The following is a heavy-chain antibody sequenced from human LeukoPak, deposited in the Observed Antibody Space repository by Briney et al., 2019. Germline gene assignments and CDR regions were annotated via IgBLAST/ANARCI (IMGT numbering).Heavy chain of an antibody. D-gene: IGHD3-3*01. Sequence: GGSLRLSCAASGFTFSSFSMNWVRQAPGKGLEWVSYISSSSTIYYADSVKGRFTISRDNAKNSLYLQMNSLRAEDTAVYYCARGVRRFLEWVSMDVWGKGTTVTVSS. CDR1: GFTFSSFS. J-gene: IGHJ6*03. CDR3: ARGVRRFLEWVSMDV. CDR2: ISSSSTI. V-gene: IGHV3-48*01.